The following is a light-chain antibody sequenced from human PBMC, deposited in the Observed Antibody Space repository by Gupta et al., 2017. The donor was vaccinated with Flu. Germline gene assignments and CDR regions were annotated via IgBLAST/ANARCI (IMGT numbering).Light chain of an antibody. Sequence: TLSVSPGERATLSCRASQSVSSNLAWYQQKPGQAPRLLIYGASTRATGIPARFSGSGSGTEFTLTISSLQSEDFAVYYCQQYNNWPPLYTFGQGTKLEIK. CDR1: QSVSSN. CDR3: QQYNNWPPLYT. V-gene: IGKV3-15*01. J-gene: IGKJ2*01. CDR2: GAS.